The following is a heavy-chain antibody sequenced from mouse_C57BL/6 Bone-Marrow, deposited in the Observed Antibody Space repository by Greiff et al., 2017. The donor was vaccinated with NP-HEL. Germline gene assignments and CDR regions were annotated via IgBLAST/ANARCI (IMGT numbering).Heavy chain of an antibody. CDR2: ISYDGSN. CDR3: ARDTTVVADYFDY. V-gene: IGHV3-6*01. D-gene: IGHD1-1*01. CDR1: GYSITSGYY. Sequence: EVQRVESGPGLVKPSQSLSLTCSVTGYSITSGYYWNWIRQFPGNKLEWMGYISYDGSNNYNPSLKNRISITRDTSKNQFFLKLNSVTTEDTATYYCARDTTVVADYFDYWGQGTTLTVSS. J-gene: IGHJ2*01.